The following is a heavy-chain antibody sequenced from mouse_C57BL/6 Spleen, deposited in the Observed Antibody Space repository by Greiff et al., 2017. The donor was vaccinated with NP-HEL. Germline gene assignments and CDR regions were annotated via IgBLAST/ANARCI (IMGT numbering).Heavy chain of an antibody. J-gene: IGHJ2*01. V-gene: IGHV5-16*01. CDR1: GFTFTDYY. Sequence: EVQLVESEGGLVQPGSSMKLSCTASGFTFTDYYMAWVRQVPEKGLEWVANINDDGSSTYYLDYLKSRFIISRDNAKNILYLQMSSLKSEDTATYYCGRDAGYFDYWGQGTTLTVSS. CDR2: INDDGSST. CDR3: GRDAGYFDY.